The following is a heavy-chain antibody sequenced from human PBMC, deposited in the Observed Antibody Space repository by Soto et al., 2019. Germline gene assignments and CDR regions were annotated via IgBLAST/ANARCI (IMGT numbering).Heavy chain of an antibody. CDR1: GGSFSGYY. D-gene: IGHD6-19*01. V-gene: IGHV4-34*01. J-gene: IGHJ5*02. CDR3: ARGVGRAVVVGVDWFDP. CDR2: INHSGST. Sequence: QVQLQQWGAGLLKPSETLSLTCAVYGGSFSGYYWSWIRQPPGKGLEWIGEINHSGSTNYNPSLKSRVTISVDTSKNQFSLKLSSVTAADTAVYYCARGVGRAVVVGVDWFDPWGQGTLVTVSS.